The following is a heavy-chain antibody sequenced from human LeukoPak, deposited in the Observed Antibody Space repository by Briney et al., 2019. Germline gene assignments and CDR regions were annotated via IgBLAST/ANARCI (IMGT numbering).Heavy chain of an antibody. Sequence: GSLRLSCAASGFTFSTYWMHWVRQAPGKGLVWVSRINSDGSSTNYADSVKGRFTISRDNAKNTLYLQMNSLRAEDTAVYYCARNSSAYYGGDDAFDIWGQGTMVTVSS. CDR1: GFTFSTYW. D-gene: IGHD3-22*01. CDR2: INSDGSST. CDR3: ARNSSAYYGGDDAFDI. V-gene: IGHV3-74*01. J-gene: IGHJ3*02.